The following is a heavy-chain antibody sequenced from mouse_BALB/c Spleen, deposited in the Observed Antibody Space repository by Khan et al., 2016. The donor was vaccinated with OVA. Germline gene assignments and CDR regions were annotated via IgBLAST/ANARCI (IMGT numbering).Heavy chain of an antibody. D-gene: IGHD3-1*01. J-gene: IGHJ3*01. V-gene: IGHV3-6*02. Sequence: EVQLQESGPGLVKPSQSLSLTCSVTGYSITSGYFWNWIRQFPGNNLEWLGYIRYDGDSNYNPSLKNRISITRATSKNQFFLQLNSVHPEAPATYYGARGGSAGPAWFAYWGQATLVTGSA. CDR2: IRYDGDS. CDR3: ARGGSAGPAWFAY. CDR1: GYSITSGYF.